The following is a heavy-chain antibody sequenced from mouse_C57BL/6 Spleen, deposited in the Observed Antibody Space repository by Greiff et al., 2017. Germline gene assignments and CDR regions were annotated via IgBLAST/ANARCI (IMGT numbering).Heavy chain of an antibody. V-gene: IGHV5-9-1*02. Sequence: DVHLVESGEGLVKPGGSLKLSCAASGFTFSSYAMSWVRQTPEKRLEWVAYISSGGDYLYYADPVKGRFTISRANARNTLYLQMSSLKSEDTAMYYCTRDYYGSMDYWGQGTSVTVSA. J-gene: IGHJ4*01. CDR2: ISSGGDYL. D-gene: IGHD1-1*01. CDR3: TRDYYGSMDY. CDR1: GFTFSSYA.